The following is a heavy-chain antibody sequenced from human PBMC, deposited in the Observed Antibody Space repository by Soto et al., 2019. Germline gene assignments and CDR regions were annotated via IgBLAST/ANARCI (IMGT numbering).Heavy chain of an antibody. Sequence: EVQLLESGGGLVQPGGSLRLSCAASGFTFSSYAMSWVRQAPGKGLEWVSAISGSGGSTYYADSVKGRFTIPRDNSKNTLYLQMNSLRAEDTAVYYCAKGDYDSSGYYFTEYFQHWGQGTLVTVSS. CDR3: AKGDYDSSGYYFTEYFQH. V-gene: IGHV3-23*01. CDR1: GFTFSSYA. D-gene: IGHD3-22*01. J-gene: IGHJ1*01. CDR2: ISGSGGST.